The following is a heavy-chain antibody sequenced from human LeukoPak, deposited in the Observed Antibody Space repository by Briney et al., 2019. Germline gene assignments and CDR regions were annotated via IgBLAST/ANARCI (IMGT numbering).Heavy chain of an antibody. J-gene: IGHJ4*02. V-gene: IGHV3-9*01. Sequence: LRLSFAASGFPFYYYAMHWVRPAPGKGREWVSGISWNSGSIGYADSVKGRFTISRDNAKNSLYLQMNSLRAEDTALYYCAKGGAGTFDYWGQGTLVTVSS. D-gene: IGHD6-13*01. CDR2: ISWNSGSI. CDR3: AKGGAGTFDY. CDR1: GFPFYYYA.